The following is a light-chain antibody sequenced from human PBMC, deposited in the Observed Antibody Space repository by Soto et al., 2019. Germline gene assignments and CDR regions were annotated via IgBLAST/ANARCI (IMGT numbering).Light chain of an antibody. CDR3: QQFNNYPFT. CDR2: DAS. CDR1: QGISSA. J-gene: IGKJ3*01. Sequence: AIQLTQSPSSLSASVGDRVTITCRASQGISSALAWYQQKPRKAPKLLIYDASSLESGVPSRFSGSGSGTDFTLTISSLQPEDFATYYCQQFNNYPFTFGPGTKVDIK. V-gene: IGKV1D-13*01.